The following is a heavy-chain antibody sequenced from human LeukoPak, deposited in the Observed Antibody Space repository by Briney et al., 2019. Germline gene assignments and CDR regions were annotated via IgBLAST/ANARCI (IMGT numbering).Heavy chain of an antibody. V-gene: IGHV5-51*01. D-gene: IGHD3-10*01. CDR3: ARRAGYYASGSYIDY. CDR1: GYSFTNYW. J-gene: IGHJ4*02. Sequence: GESLKISCKGSGYSFTNYWIGWVRQMPGKGLEWMGIIYPCDSDARYSPSFQGQVTISADKSITTVYLQWSSLKASDTAMYYCARRAGYYASGSYIDYWGQRTLDTVSS. CDR2: IYPCDSDA.